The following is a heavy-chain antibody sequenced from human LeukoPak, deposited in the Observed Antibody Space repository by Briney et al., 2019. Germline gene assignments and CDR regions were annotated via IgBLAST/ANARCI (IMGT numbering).Heavy chain of an antibody. CDR2: ISAYNGNT. CDR1: GYTFTSYG. Sequence: ASVKVSCKASGYTFTSYGISWVRQAPGQGLEWMGWISAYNGNTNYAQKLQGRVTMTTDTSTSTVYMELRSLRSDDTAVYYCARVVYYYDSSGYYYPDYFDYWGQGTLVTVSS. CDR3: ARVVYYYDSSGYYYPDYFDY. V-gene: IGHV1-18*01. J-gene: IGHJ4*02. D-gene: IGHD3-22*01.